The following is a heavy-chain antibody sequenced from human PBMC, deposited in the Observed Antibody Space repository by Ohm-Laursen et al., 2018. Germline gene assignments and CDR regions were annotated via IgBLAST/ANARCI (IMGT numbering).Heavy chain of an antibody. Sequence: SLRLSCAASGFTFIDYDMSWIRQTPGKGLEWLSYITSGGGIIYSADSVKGRFTISRDNAKNTLYMQMNSLRAEDTAVYYCARVEMATIIAFDIWGQGTMVTVSS. J-gene: IGHJ3*02. CDR1: GFTFIDYD. D-gene: IGHD5-24*01. CDR2: ITSGGGII. CDR3: ARVEMATIIAFDI. V-gene: IGHV3-11*04.